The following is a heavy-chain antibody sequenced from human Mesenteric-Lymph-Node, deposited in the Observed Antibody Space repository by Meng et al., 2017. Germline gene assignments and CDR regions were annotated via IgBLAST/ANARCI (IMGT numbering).Heavy chain of an antibody. CDR3: ARTLEGYFQH. D-gene: IGHD3-3*01. Sequence: VNSPLSSVNVSFNGSGCSIGRNAISWVRRAPGQGLEWMGGIIPIFGTANYAQKFQGRVTITTDESTSTAYMELSSLRSEDTAGYYCARTLEGYFQHWGQGTLVTVSS. CDR1: GCSIGRNA. J-gene: IGHJ1*01. V-gene: IGHV1-69*05. CDR2: IIPIFGTA.